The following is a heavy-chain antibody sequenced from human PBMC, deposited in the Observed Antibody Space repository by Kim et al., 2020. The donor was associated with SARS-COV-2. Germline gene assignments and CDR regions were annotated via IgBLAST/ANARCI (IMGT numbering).Heavy chain of an antibody. J-gene: IGHJ6*03. CDR1: GFTFSSYS. CDR2: ISSSSSTI. D-gene: IGHD1-7*01. CDR3: AREGYWNSLFVYYYYMDV. V-gene: IGHV3-48*02. Sequence: GGSLRLSCAASGFTFSSYSMNWVRQAPGKGLEWVSYISSSSSTIYYADSVKGRFTISRDNAKNSLYLQMNSLRDEDTAVYYCAREGYWNSLFVYYYYMDVWGKGTTVTVSS.